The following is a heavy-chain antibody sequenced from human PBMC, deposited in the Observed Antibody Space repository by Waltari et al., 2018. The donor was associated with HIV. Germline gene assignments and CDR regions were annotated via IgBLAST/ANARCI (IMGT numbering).Heavy chain of an antibody. J-gene: IGHJ4*02. D-gene: IGHD1-1*01. CDR2: IRSSSNII. CDR3: ARSPGSPDDY. Sequence: EVQLVESGGGLVQPGGSLRLSCEASGVSVSRYSMNWVRQAPGKVLESVSYIRSSSNIIYYTDSVKCRFTISRDNAKNSLYLQMNRLRAEDTAVYYCARSPGSPDDYWGQGTLVTFSS. V-gene: IGHV3-48*01. CDR1: GVSVSRYS.